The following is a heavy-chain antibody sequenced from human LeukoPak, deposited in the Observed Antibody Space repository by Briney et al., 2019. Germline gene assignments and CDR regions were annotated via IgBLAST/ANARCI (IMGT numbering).Heavy chain of an antibody. CDR3: ARDGTHYDSSGPIDY. J-gene: IGHJ4*02. CDR1: GFTVSSNY. CDR2: IKQDGSEK. V-gene: IGHV3-7*01. Sequence: GGSLRLSCAASGFTVSSNYMSWVRQAPGKGLEWVANIKQDGSEKYYVDSVKGRFTISRDNAKNSLYLQMNSLRAEDTAVYYCARDGTHYDSSGPIDYWGQGTLVTVSS. D-gene: IGHD3-22*01.